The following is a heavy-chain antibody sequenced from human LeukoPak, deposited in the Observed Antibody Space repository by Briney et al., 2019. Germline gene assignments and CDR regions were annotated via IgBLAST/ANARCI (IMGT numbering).Heavy chain of an antibody. V-gene: IGHV3-74*01. CDR3: ARDPVGGRPDY. Sequence: GGALTLSLLASGFTFSTYLLHWVRQAPGRGLVWVSRINSDGSSTSYADSVKSRFTISRDNAKNTLYLQMNSLRAEDTAVYYCARDPVGGRPDYGGQGTLVIVSS. CDR2: INSDGSST. CDR1: GFTFSTYL. D-gene: IGHD1-26*01. J-gene: IGHJ4*02.